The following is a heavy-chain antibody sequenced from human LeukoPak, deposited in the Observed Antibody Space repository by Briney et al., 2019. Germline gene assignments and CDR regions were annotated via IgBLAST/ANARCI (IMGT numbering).Heavy chain of an antibody. CDR3: ARDGSSWVFDI. V-gene: IGHV1-18*01. J-gene: IGHJ3*02. CDR1: GYTFTSYG. D-gene: IGHD6-13*01. CDR2: ISAYNGNT. Sequence: ASVKVSCKASGYTFTSYGISWVRQAPGQGLEWMGWISAYNGNTNYAQKFQARVTMNKDTSPNTAYMELRSLRSDDTAVYYCARDGSSWVFDIWGQGTMVTVSS.